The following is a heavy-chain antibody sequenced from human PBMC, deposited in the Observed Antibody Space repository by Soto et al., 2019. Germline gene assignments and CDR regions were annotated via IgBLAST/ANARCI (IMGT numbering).Heavy chain of an antibody. CDR1: GFTFSSYG. Sequence: GESLKISCAASGFTFSSYGMHWVRQAPGKGLEWVAVIWYDGSNKYYADSVKGRFTISRDNSKNTLYLQMNSLRAEDTAVYYCARVRSDIVVVPAAVDGMDVWGQGTTVTVSS. CDR2: IWYDGSNK. CDR3: ARVRSDIVVVPAAVDGMDV. V-gene: IGHV3-33*01. D-gene: IGHD2-2*01. J-gene: IGHJ6*02.